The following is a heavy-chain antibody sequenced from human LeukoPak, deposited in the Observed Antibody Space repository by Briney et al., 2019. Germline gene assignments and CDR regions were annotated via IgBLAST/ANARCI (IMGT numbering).Heavy chain of an antibody. CDR3: ARGLKRITIFGVVTPNWFDP. CDR2: IYTSGST. D-gene: IGHD3-3*01. CDR1: GGSISSYY. J-gene: IGHJ5*02. V-gene: IGHV4-4*07. Sequence: SETLSLTCTVSGGSISSYYWSWIRQPAGKGLEWIGRIYTSGSTNYNPSLKSRVTMSVDTSKNQFSLKLSSVPDADTAVYYCARGLKRITIFGVVTPNWFDPWGQGTLVTVSS.